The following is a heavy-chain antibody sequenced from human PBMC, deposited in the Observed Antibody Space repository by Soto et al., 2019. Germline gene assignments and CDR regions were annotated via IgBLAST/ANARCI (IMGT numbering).Heavy chain of an antibody. V-gene: IGHV3-49*04. CDR3: TRDRSITMVRGVSRYYYGMDV. Sequence: PGGSLRLSCTASGFTFGDYAMSWVRQAPGKGLEWVGFIRSKAYGGTTEYAASVKGRFTISRDDSKSIAYLQMNSLKTEDTAVYYCTRDRSITMVRGVSRYYYGMDVWGQGATVTVSS. CDR2: IRSKAYGGTT. CDR1: GFTFGDYA. D-gene: IGHD3-10*01. J-gene: IGHJ6*02.